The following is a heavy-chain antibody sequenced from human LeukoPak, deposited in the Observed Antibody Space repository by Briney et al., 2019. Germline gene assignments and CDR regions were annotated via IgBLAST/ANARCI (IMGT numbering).Heavy chain of an antibody. J-gene: IGHJ5*02. V-gene: IGHV3-23*01. CDR3: ARARSYSASGRTGFDP. CDR2: ISGSGGST. CDR1: GFTFSSYE. Sequence: PGGSLRLSCAASGFTFSSYEMNWVRQAPGKGLEWVSAISGSGGSTYYADSVKGRFTISRDNSKNTLYLQMTSLRAEDTAVYYCARARSYSASGRTGFDPWGQGTLVTVSS. D-gene: IGHD3-10*01.